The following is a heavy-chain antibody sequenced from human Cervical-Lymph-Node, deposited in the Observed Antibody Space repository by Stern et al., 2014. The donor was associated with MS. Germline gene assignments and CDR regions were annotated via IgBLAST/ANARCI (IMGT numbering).Heavy chain of an antibody. V-gene: IGHV1-69*12. CDR3: ATHPSNSWYSMWYDY. Sequence: QVQLVPSGAEVKKPGASVKVSCKASGGTFRGHTINWVRQAPGQGLEWMGGIIPIFGSAKYKQKLQGRLTITADDSTNTAYMELRGLRSEDTAVYYCATHPSNSWYSMWYDYWGQGTPVSVSS. CDR2: IIPIFGSA. J-gene: IGHJ4*02. CDR1: GGTFRGHT. D-gene: IGHD6-13*01.